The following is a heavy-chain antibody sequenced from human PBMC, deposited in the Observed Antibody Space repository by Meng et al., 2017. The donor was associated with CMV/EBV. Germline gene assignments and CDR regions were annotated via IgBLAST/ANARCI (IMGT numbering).Heavy chain of an antibody. Sequence: QIPFKESGPTLVKPPQTLTLTCTFSGFSLSTSGVGVGWIRQPPGKALEWLALIYWDDDKRYSPSLKSRLTITKDTSKNQVVLTMTNMDPVDTATYYCAHRGRIAAAGTDWFDPWGQGTLVTGSS. CDR1: GFSLSTSGVG. D-gene: IGHD6-13*01. V-gene: IGHV2-5*02. CDR3: AHRGRIAAAGTDWFDP. J-gene: IGHJ5*02. CDR2: IYWDDDK.